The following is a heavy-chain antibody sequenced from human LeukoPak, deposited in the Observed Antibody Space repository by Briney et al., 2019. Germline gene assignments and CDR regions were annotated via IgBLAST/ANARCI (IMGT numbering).Heavy chain of an antibody. Sequence: GSLRLSCAASGFIFSSNAVHWVRQAPGKGLGWVAVISYDGSQTYYANSVKGRFTISRDSSKNTVYLQMNSLKPEDTAVYYCARGSSISCYSRGDYWGQGTLVTVSS. CDR2: ISYDGSQT. CDR1: GFIFSSNA. CDR3: ARGSSISCYSRGDY. J-gene: IGHJ4*02. V-gene: IGHV3-30*04. D-gene: IGHD2-2*01.